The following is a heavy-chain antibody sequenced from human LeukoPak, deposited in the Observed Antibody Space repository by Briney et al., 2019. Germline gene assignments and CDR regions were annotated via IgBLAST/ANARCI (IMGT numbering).Heavy chain of an antibody. Sequence: SETLSLTCTVSGGSISSSSYYWGWIRQPPGKGLEWIGTIYYSGSTYYNPSLKSRVTISVDTSKNQFSLKLSSVTAADTAVYYCARGRVVVVTATPSYYYYYGMDVWGQGTTVTVSS. CDR1: GGSISSSSYY. J-gene: IGHJ6*02. D-gene: IGHD2-21*02. V-gene: IGHV4-39*01. CDR2: IYYSGST. CDR3: ARGRVVVVTATPSYYYYYGMDV.